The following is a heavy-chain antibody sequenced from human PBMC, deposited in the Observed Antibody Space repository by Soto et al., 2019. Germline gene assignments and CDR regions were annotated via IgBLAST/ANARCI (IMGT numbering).Heavy chain of an antibody. V-gene: IGHV4-59*01. J-gene: IGHJ5*02. Sequence: PSETLSLTCTVSGGSISSYYWSWIRQPPGKGLEWIGYIYYSGSTNYNPSLKSRVNISVDTSKNQFSLKLSSVTSADTAVYYCARDVAHREGSTNWFDPWGQGTQVTVSS. D-gene: IGHD2-21*01. CDR1: GGSISSYY. CDR3: ARDVAHREGSTNWFDP. CDR2: IYYSGST.